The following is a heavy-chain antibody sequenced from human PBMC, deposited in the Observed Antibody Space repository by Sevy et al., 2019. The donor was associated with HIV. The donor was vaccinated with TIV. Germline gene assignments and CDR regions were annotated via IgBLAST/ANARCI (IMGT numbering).Heavy chain of an antibody. CDR3: AKGGGYCSGGSCYFDGWFDP. D-gene: IGHD2-15*01. CDR2: ISGSGGST. V-gene: IGHV3-23*01. Sequence: GGSLRLSCAASGFTFSSYAMSWVRQAPGKGLEWVSAISGSGGSTYYADSVKGRFTISRDNSKNTLYLQMNSLRAEDTAVYYCAKGGGYCSGGSCYFDGWFDPWGQGTLVTVSS. CDR1: GFTFSSYA. J-gene: IGHJ5*02.